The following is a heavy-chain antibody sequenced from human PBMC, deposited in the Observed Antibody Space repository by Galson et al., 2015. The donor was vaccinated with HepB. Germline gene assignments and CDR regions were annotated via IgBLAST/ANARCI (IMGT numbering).Heavy chain of an antibody. CDR1: GFTFSSYG. CDR2: IWYDGSNK. V-gene: IGHV3-33*01. D-gene: IGHD2-15*01. Sequence: SLRLSCAASGFTFSSYGMHWVRQAPGKGLEWVAVIWYDGSNKYYADSVKGRFTISRDNSKNTPYLQMNSLRAEDTAVYYCARDGYSLTNLGWFDPWGQGTLVTVSS. CDR3: ARDGYSLTNLGWFDP. J-gene: IGHJ5*02.